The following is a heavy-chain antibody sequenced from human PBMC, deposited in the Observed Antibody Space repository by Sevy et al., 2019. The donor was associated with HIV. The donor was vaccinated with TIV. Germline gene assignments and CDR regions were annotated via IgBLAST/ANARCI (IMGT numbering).Heavy chain of an antibody. CDR1: GFTFSSYG. CDR3: AGDYGSSWYFDY. Sequence: GGSLRLSCAASGFTFSSYGMHWVRQAPGKGLEWVAVIWYDGSNKYYADSVKGRFTISRDNSKNTLYLQMNSLRAEDTAVYYCAGDYGSSWYFDYWGQGTLVTVSS. CDR2: IWYDGSNK. D-gene: IGHD6-13*01. J-gene: IGHJ4*02. V-gene: IGHV3-33*01.